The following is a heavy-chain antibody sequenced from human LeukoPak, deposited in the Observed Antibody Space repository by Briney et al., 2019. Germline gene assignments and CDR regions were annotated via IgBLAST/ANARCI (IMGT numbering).Heavy chain of an antibody. D-gene: IGHD2-2*01. CDR3: AKAGVYCSSTSCYDFWFDP. CDR1: GFTFSSYA. CDR2: ISGGGST. V-gene: IGHV3-23*01. J-gene: IGHJ5*02. Sequence: GGSLRLSCAASGFTFSSYAMSWVRQAPGKGLEWVSAISGGGSTYYADSVKGRFTISRDNSKNTLYLQMNSLRAEDTAVYYCAKAGVYCSSTSCYDFWFDPWGQGTLVTVSS.